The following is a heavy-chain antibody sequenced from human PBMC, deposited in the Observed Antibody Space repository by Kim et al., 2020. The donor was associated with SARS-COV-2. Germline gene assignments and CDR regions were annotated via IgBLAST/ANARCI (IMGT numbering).Heavy chain of an antibody. CDR3: AKPPFGGVSY. Sequence: GGSLRLSCAASGFTFSGYAMSWVRQAPGKGLEWVSAISGSGGSTYYADSVKGRFTISRDSFKNTLYLQMNSLRAEDTAVYYCAKPPFGGVSYWGQGTLVTVSS. V-gene: IGHV3-23*01. J-gene: IGHJ4*02. D-gene: IGHD3-16*01. CDR1: GFTFSGYA. CDR2: ISGSGGST.